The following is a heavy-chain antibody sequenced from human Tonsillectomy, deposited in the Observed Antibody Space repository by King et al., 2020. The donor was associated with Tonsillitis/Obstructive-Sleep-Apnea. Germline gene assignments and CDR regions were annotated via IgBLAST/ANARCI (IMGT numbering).Heavy chain of an antibody. D-gene: IGHD3-22*01. CDR1: GYTFTRFG. J-gene: IGHJ4*02. V-gene: IGHV1-18*01. CDR3: ARRSGEVVISPFFDY. Sequence: VQLVESGAEVKKPGASVKVSCKASGYTFTRFGISWVRQAPGQGLEWMGWISTYSGNTNYAQNLQGRVTMTTDTPTRTAYMELRSLRSDDTAVYYCARRSGEVVISPFFDYWGQGTLVTVSS. CDR2: ISTYSGNT.